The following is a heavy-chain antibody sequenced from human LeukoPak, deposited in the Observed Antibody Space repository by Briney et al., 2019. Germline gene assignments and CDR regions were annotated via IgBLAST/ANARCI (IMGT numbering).Heavy chain of an antibody. V-gene: IGHV3-9*01. CDR3: AKSTAASGAFDI. J-gene: IGHJ3*02. CDR1: GFTFDDYA. D-gene: IGHD6-13*01. Sequence: PGRSLRLSCAASGFTFDDYAMHWVRQAPGKGLEWVSGISWNSGSIGYADSVKGRFTISRDNAKNSLYLQMNSLRAEDTALYYCAKSTAASGAFDIWGQGTMVTVSS. CDR2: ISWNSGSI.